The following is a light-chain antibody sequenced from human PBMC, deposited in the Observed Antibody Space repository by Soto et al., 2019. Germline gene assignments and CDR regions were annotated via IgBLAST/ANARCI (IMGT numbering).Light chain of an antibody. CDR1: SSNIGAGYD. V-gene: IGLV1-40*01. CDR2: GNS. Sequence: QSVLTQPPSVSGAPGQRVTISCTGSSSNIGAGYDVHWYQQLPGTAPKLLIYGNSNRPSGVPDRFSGSKSGTSAYLAITGLQAEDEADYYCQSYDSSLSGWLFGGGTKLTVL. J-gene: IGLJ3*02. CDR3: QSYDSSLSGWL.